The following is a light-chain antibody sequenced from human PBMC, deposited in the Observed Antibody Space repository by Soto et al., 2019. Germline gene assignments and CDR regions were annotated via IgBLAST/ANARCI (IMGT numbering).Light chain of an antibody. CDR1: SSNIGAGYD. Sequence: QSVLTQPPSVSGAPGQTVTISCTGSSSNIGAGYDVHWYQQLPRTAPKLLIYGNSNRPSGVPDRFSGSKSGTSASLAITGLQAEDEADYYCQSYDSSLSGYVFGTGTKVTVL. J-gene: IGLJ1*01. CDR3: QSYDSSLSGYV. V-gene: IGLV1-40*01. CDR2: GNS.